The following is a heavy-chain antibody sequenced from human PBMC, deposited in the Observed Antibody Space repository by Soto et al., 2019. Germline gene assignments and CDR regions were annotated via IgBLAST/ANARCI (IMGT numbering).Heavy chain of an antibody. V-gene: IGHV3-7*03. Sequence: EVQLVESGGGLVQPGGSLRLSCAASGFTFSTYWMSWVRQALGKGLEWVAYIKQDGSEENYVGSVKGRFTISRDNAKNSLHLQMNSLRAEDTAVYYCTRTRAMDVWGQGTTVSVSS. CDR3: TRTRAMDV. CDR1: GFTFSTYW. CDR2: IKQDGSEE. J-gene: IGHJ6*02.